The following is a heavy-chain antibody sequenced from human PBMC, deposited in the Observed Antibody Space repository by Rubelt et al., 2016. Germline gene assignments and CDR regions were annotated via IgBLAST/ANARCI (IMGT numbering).Heavy chain of an antibody. J-gene: IGHJ4*02. V-gene: IGHV1-18*01. Sequence: QVQLVQSGAEVKKPGASVKVSCKASGYTFTSYGISWVRQAPGQGLEWMGWIRAYNGNTNYAQKIQGRVTMTTDTSTITAYMELRSLRSDDTAVYYCARVEYYYDSSGYSDYWGQGTLVTVSS. CDR3: ARVEYYYDSSGYSDY. D-gene: IGHD3-22*01. CDR1: GYTFTSYG. CDR2: IRAYNGNT.